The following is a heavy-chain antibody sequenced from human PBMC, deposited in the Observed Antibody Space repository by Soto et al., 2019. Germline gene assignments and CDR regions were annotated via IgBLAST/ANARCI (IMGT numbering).Heavy chain of an antibody. CDR3: ARELGLGYCRSTSCPTQWGYYYYGMDV. D-gene: IGHD2-2*01. Sequence: ASVKVSCQASGYTFTSYYLHWVRQAPGQGLEWMGIINPSGGSTSYAQKFQGRVTMTRDTSTGTVYMELSSLRSEDTAVYYCARELGLGYCRSTSCPTQWGYYYYGMDVWGQGTTVTVSS. J-gene: IGHJ6*02. CDR2: INPSGGST. V-gene: IGHV1-46*01. CDR1: GYTFTSYY.